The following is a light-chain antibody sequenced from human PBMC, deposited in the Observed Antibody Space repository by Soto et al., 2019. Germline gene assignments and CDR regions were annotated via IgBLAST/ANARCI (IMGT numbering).Light chain of an antibody. Sequence: VLTQSPDTLSLSPGERATLSCRASQSVSSSFLSWYQQKPGQAPRLLIYGASSRATGISERFSGSGSGTDFTLTIGRLEPEDFAVYYCQHYGSLPRPWTFGQGTKVDIK. V-gene: IGKV3-20*01. CDR1: QSVSSSF. CDR2: GAS. J-gene: IGKJ1*01. CDR3: QHYGSLPRPWT.